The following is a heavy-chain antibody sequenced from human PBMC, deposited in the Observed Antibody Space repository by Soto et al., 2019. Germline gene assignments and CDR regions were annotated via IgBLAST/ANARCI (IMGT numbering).Heavy chain of an antibody. V-gene: IGHV3-21*06. J-gene: IGHJ4*02. Sequence: WSLSLSCAASGFTFTRYSINWGRQAPGKGLEWFSSISSTTNYIYYGDSMKGRFTISRDNAKNSLYLEMNSLRAEDTAVYYCARESEDLTSNFDYWGQGTLVTVYS. CDR1: GFTFTRYS. CDR2: ISSTTNYI. CDR3: ARESEDLTSNFDY.